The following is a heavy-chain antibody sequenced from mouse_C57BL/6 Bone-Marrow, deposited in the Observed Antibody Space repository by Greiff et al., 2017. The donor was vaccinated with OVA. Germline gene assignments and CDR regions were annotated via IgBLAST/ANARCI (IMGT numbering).Heavy chain of an antibody. CDR2: IYPGHSDT. Sequence: SVTVLARPWASVPMSCTTSFYTFPSYWLHWVTPRPGQFLSWIGAIYPGHSDTSYNQKFKGTAKLTAVTSASTAYMELSSLKNEDSAVYYCTRGEYGNYDYYAMDYWGQGTSVTVSS. D-gene: IGHD2-1*01. CDR1: FYTFPSYW. J-gene: IGHJ4*01. CDR3: TRGEYGNYDYYAMDY. V-gene: IGHV1-5*01.